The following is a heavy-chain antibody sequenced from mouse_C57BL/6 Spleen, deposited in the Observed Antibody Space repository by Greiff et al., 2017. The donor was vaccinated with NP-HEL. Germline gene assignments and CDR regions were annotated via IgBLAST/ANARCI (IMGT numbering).Heavy chain of an antibody. D-gene: IGHD2-12*01. Sequence: EVKLQQSGPELVKPGASVKISCKASGYTFTDYYMNWVKQSHGKSLEWIGDINPNNGGTSYNQKFKGKATLTVDKSSSTAYMELRSLTSEDSAVYYCARGGYSDAMDYWGQGTSVTVSS. V-gene: IGHV1-26*01. J-gene: IGHJ4*01. CDR1: GYTFTDYY. CDR3: ARGGYSDAMDY. CDR2: INPNNGGT.